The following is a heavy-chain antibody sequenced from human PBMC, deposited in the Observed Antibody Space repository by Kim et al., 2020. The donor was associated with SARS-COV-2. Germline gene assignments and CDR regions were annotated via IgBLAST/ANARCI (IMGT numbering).Heavy chain of an antibody. D-gene: IGHD6-19*01. CDR2: ISSSSSYI. CDR1: GFTFSSYS. V-gene: IGHV3-21*01. CDR3: ARDGEWGSSGWDY. J-gene: IGHJ4*02. Sequence: GGSLRLSCAASGFTFSSYSMNWVRQAPGKGLEWVSSISSSSSYIYYADSVKGRFTISRDNAKNSLYLQMNSLRAEDTAVYYCARDGEWGSSGWDYWGQGTLVTVSS.